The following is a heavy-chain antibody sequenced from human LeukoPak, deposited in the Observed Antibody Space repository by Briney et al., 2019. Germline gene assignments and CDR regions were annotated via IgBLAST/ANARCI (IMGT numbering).Heavy chain of an antibody. J-gene: IGHJ5*02. Sequence: PGGSPRLSCAPSGVKPSTYSTSCGCHAPGGGVERVANIYQDGSEKVYVRSMKGRFTISRDNAKISLSLQMNRLRDEDTAIYYCARGGVTRVARRKDNWFDPWGQGTLVTVSS. V-gene: IGHV3-7*01. CDR1: GVKPSTYS. D-gene: IGHD5-12*01. CDR3: ARGGVTRVARRKDNWFDP. CDR2: IYQDGSEK.